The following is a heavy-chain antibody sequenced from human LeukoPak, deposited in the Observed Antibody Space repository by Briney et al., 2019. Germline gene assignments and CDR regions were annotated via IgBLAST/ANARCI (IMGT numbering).Heavy chain of an antibody. J-gene: IGHJ4*02. CDR3: ARGSPDYYGSGSYFGY. Sequence: PGGSLRLSCAASGFTFSSYSMNWVRQAPGKGLEWVSYISSSSSTIYYADSVKGRFTISRDNAKNSLYLQMNSLRAEDTAVYYCARGSPDYYGSGSYFGYWGQGTLVTVSS. CDR1: GFTFSSYS. D-gene: IGHD3-10*01. CDR2: ISSSSSTI. V-gene: IGHV3-48*04.